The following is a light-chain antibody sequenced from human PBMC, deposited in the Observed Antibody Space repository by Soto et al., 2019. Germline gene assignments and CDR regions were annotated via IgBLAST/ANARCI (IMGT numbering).Light chain of an antibody. Sequence: QSALTQPASVSGSPGQSITISCTGTSSDVGGYHYVSWYQQHPGKAPKLMIYDVSNRPSGVSNRFSGSKSGNTASLPISGLQAEDEADYYCRSYTSSSSVVFGGGTKLTVL. V-gene: IGLV2-14*01. CDR3: RSYTSSSSVV. CDR1: SSDVGGYHY. CDR2: DVS. J-gene: IGLJ2*01.